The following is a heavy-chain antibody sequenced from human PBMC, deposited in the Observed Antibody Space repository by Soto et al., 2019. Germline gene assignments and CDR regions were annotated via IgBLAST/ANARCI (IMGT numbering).Heavy chain of an antibody. D-gene: IGHD5-12*01. J-gene: IGHJ6*02. CDR2: IKADGTEK. CDR1: GFTFSSYW. V-gene: IGHV3-7*03. CDR3: VTAVRGYNANGDL. Sequence: SLRLSCVGSGFTFSSYWMGWVRQTPGKGLEWVATIKADGTEKYYVDSVKGRFTFSRDNAKTSVYLEMNSLRAEDTAVYYCVTAVRGYNANGDLWGQGTTVTVSS.